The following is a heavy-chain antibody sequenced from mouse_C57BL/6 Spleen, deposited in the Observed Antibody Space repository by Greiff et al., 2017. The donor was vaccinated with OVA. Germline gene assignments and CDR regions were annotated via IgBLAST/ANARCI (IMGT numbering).Heavy chain of an antibody. V-gene: IGHV1-80*01. Sequence: QVQLQQSGAELVKPGASVKISCKASGYAFSSYWMNWVKQRPGKGLEWIGQIYPGDGDTNYNGKFKGKATLTADKSSSTAYMQLSSLTSEDSAVYLCARSPYSNYGRFAYWGKGTLVTVSA. J-gene: IGHJ3*01. CDR1: GYAFSSYW. CDR2: IYPGDGDT. D-gene: IGHD2-5*01. CDR3: ARSPYSNYGRFAY.